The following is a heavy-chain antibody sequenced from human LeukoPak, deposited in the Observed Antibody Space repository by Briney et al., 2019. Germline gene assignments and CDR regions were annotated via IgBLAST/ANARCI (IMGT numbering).Heavy chain of an antibody. CDR1: GGSVSSTNW. CDR3: AREGGFYRPLDY. Sequence: PSETLSLTCGVSGGSVSSTNWWTWIRQPQGMGLEWIGEVHLDGRTNFNPSLKSRLTMSVDLSENHVSLKLTSVTAADTAVYYCAREGGFYRPLDYSGQGTLVTVSS. J-gene: IGHJ4*02. CDR2: VHLDGRT. D-gene: IGHD6-25*01. V-gene: IGHV4-4*02.